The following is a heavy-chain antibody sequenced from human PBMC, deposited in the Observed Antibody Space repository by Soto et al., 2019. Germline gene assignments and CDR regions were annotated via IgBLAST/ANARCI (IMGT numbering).Heavy chain of an antibody. Sequence: PGGSLRLSCAASGLTFSNYAMSWVRQAPGKGLEWVSYISNTGGRTNYADSVKGRFSISRDNSKNTLYLQMNSLRAEDTAIYYCAKSGYTPNHWFDPWGQRTLVTVSS. CDR2: ISNTGGRT. CDR1: GLTFSNYA. J-gene: IGHJ5*02. D-gene: IGHD5-18*01. CDR3: AKSGYTPNHWFDP. V-gene: IGHV3-23*01.